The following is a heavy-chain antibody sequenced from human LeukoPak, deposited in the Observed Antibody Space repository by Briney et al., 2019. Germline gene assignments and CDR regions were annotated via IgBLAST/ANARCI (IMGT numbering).Heavy chain of an antibody. CDR1: GFTVSSNY. J-gene: IGHJ3*01. Sequence: GGSLRLSCAASGFTVSSNYMSWVRQAPGKGLEWISTISGSGGITYYADSVRGRFTISRDNSKNTPYLQMNSLRAEDTAVYYCAKGQTIPVADDAFDLWGQGTMVTVSS. CDR2: ISGSGGIT. D-gene: IGHD6-19*01. CDR3: AKGQTIPVADDAFDL. V-gene: IGHV3-23*01.